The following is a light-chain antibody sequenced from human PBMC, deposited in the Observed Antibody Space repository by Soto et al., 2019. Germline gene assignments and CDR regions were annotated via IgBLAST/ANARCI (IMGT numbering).Light chain of an antibody. CDR1: SSDVGGYNY. Sequence: QSALTQPPSASGSPGQSVAISCTGTSSDVGGYNYVSWYQQHPGKAPKLVIYDVSTRPSGVPDRFSGSKSGTTASLTVSGLQGEDEADYYCSSYTSSSTPQVVFGGGTKLTVL. CDR2: DVS. V-gene: IGLV2-8*01. J-gene: IGLJ2*01. CDR3: SSYTSSSTPQVV.